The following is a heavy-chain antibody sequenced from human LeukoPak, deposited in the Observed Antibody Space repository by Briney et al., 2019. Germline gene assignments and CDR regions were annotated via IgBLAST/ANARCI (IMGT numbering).Heavy chain of an antibody. V-gene: IGHV1-2*06. CDR3: ATIFGSTPDY. Sequence: ASVKVSCKASGYTFTGYFMHWVRQAPGQGLEWMGRINPNSGGSNYAQKFQGRVTMTRDTSISTAYMELSRLRSDDTAVYYCATIFGSTPDYWGQGTLVTSPQ. CDR1: GYTFTGYF. D-gene: IGHD3-10*02. CDR2: INPNSGGS. J-gene: IGHJ4*02.